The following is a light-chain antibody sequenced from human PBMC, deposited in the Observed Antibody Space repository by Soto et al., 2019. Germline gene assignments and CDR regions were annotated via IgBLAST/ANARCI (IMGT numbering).Light chain of an antibody. CDR3: QQYGSSPWT. V-gene: IGKV3-20*01. Sequence: ESVLTQSPGTLSLSPGETATLSCRASQSVSSSSLAWYQQKPGQAHRLLIYGASSRATGIPDRFSGSGSGTDFTITISRLEPDDFAVYYCQQYGSSPWTFGQGTKVEIK. J-gene: IGKJ1*01. CDR2: GAS. CDR1: QSVSSSS.